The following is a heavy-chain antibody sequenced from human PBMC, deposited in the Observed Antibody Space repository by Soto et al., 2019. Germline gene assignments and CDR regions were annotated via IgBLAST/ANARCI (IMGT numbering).Heavy chain of an antibody. J-gene: IGHJ4*02. D-gene: IGHD5-12*01. CDR2: IRTYTGDA. CDR1: GYTFTNYG. CDR3: ARDLSGYGPFEY. Sequence: QVHLVQSGGELRNPGASVKVSCKTSGYTFTNYGLAWVRQAPGQGLEWMGWIRTYTGDANYAQKFQGRVTIAADTPTETAYMELRGLRLDDTAVYFCARDLSGYGPFEYWGQGTRVTVSS. V-gene: IGHV1-18*01.